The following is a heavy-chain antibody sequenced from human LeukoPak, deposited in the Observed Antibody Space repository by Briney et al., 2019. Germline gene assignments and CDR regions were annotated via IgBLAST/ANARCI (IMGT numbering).Heavy chain of an antibody. CDR3: AKDRWRDGTSSFDN. D-gene: IGHD6-6*01. CDR1: GYTLSSLS. J-gene: IGHJ4*02. CDR2: ISAYNGNK. Sequence: ASVRVSCKASGYTLSSLSISWVRQAPGQGLEWMGWISAYNGNKNYAQKLQGRVTMTTDTSTSTAYMELRSLRSDDTAVYYCAKDRWRDGTSSFDNWGQGTLVTVSS. V-gene: IGHV1-18*01.